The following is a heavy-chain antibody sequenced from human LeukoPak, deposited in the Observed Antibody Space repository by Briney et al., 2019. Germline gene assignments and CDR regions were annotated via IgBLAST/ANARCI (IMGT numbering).Heavy chain of an antibody. CDR2: IYYSGSN. Sequence: KPSETLSLTCTVSGGSISSSSYYWGWLPQPPGKGRECIVSIYYSGSNYSNPSLKRRCTISVDTSKNQFSLKMISVTAAYTLVYYCAREEVRAFDIWGQGTMVTVPS. J-gene: IGHJ3*02. CDR3: AREEVRAFDI. V-gene: IGHV4-39*07. D-gene: IGHD3-10*01. CDR1: GGSISSSSYY.